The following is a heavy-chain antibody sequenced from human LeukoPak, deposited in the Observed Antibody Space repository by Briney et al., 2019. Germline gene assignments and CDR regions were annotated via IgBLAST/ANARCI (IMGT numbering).Heavy chain of an antibody. CDR3: AREHSTSPPRWDY. V-gene: IGHV6-1*01. CDR1: GDSVSSNSAA. Sequence: SQTLSLTCAISGDSVSSNSAAWTWIRQSPSRGLEWLGRTYYRSKWYNDYAVSVKSRITNNPDTSKNQFSLQLNSVTPEDTAVYYCAREHSTSPPRWDYWGPGTLVTVSS. J-gene: IGHJ4*02. CDR2: TYYRSKWYN. D-gene: IGHD6-13*01.